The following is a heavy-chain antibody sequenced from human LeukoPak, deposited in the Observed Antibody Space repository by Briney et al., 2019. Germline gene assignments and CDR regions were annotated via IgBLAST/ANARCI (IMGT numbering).Heavy chain of an antibody. CDR2: INQDGSEK. V-gene: IGHV3-7*01. CDR1: GFTFSSYW. J-gene: IGHJ4*02. D-gene: IGHD3-22*01. Sequence: GGSLRLSCAASGFTFSSYWMSWVRQAPGKGLEWVANINQDGSEKYYVDSVKGRFTISRDNAKNSLYLQMNSLRAEDTAVYYCARLLYDSSGYYYLDYRGQGTLVTVSS. CDR3: ARLLYDSSGYYYLDY.